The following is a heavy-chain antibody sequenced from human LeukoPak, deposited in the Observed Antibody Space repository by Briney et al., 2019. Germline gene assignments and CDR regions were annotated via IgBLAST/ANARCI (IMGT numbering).Heavy chain of an antibody. CDR3: AMLNGCPTCDI. CDR2: VSSGFTT. D-gene: IGHD5-24*01. J-gene: IGHJ3*02. CDR1: GFMFRDYY. V-gene: IGHV3-11*04. Sequence: GGSLRLTCAASGFMFRDYYMSWIRQAPGKGLEWVSYVSSGFTTYYADSVKGRFTISRDNAKNSLYLQMNSLRAEDTAVYYRAMLNGCPTCDIWGQGTMVTVSS.